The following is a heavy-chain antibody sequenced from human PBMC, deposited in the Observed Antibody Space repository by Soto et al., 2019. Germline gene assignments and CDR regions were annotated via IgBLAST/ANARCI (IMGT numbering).Heavy chain of an antibody. CDR3: ARLGGYCSGTSCYGYYGMDV. D-gene: IGHD2-2*01. Sequence: PSETLSLTCAVSGGSISSGGYSWSWIRQPPGRGLEWIGYIYHSGSTYYSPSLESRVTISVDTSKNQFSLKVSSVTAADTAVYYCARLGGYCSGTSCYGYYGMDVWGQGTTVTVSS. CDR2: IYHSGST. J-gene: IGHJ6*02. V-gene: IGHV4-30-2*03. CDR1: GGSISSGGYS.